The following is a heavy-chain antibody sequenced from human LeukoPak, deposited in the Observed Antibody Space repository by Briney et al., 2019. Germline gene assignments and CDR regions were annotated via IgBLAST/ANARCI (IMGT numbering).Heavy chain of an antibody. D-gene: IGHD3-3*01. CDR3: TRDFVF. Sequence: PGGSLRLSCAASGFAFSTYWMDWVRRAPGKGLEWVGNINQDGSVKHYVDSVRGRFTISRDNARNSVYLQMSALRVEDTAVHYCTRDFVFWGQGSLVTASS. CDR1: GFAFSTYW. J-gene: IGHJ4*02. V-gene: IGHV3-7*01. CDR2: INQDGSVK.